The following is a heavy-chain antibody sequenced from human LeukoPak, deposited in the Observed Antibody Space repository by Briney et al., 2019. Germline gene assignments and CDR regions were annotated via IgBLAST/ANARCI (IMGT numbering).Heavy chain of an antibody. CDR1: GDRVSSNTAA. Sequence: QTLSLTCAISGDRVSSNTAAWNWIRQSPSRGLEWLGRTYYRSKWYNDYALSVKSLITINPDRYKNQFTLQLNSVTPEDTAVYYCAKTRTYSSNRYLFTNWFDPWGQGTLVTVSS. D-gene: IGHD6-13*01. CDR2: TYYRSKWYN. CDR3: AKTRTYSSNRYLFTNWFDP. V-gene: IGHV6-1*01. J-gene: IGHJ5*02.